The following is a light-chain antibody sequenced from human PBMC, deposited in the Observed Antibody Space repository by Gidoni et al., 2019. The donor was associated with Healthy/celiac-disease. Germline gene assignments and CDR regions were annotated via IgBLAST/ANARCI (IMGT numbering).Light chain of an antibody. V-gene: IGKV1-5*03. Sequence: IQMTQSPSTLSASVGDRVTITCRASKSISSWLAWYQQKPGKAPKLLIYKASSLESGVPSRFSGSGSGTEFTITISSLQPDDFATYYCQQYRTFGQGTKVEIK. CDR2: KAS. J-gene: IGKJ1*01. CDR3: QQYRT. CDR1: KSISSW.